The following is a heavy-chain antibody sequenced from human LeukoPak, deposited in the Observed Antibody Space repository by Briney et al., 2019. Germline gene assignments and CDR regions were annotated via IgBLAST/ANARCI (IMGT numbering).Heavy chain of an antibody. CDR3: ARDPLGVLSYFDY. CDR1: GFIFSYYG. CDR2: IWYDGSNR. V-gene: IGHV3-33*01. J-gene: IGHJ4*02. Sequence: GGSLRLSCAASGFIFSYYGMHWVRQAPGKGLEWVAVIWYDGSNRYYADSLKGRFTISRDNSKNTLYLQMNSLAADDTAVYYCARDPLGVLSYFDYWGQGTLVTVSS. D-gene: IGHD3-16*01.